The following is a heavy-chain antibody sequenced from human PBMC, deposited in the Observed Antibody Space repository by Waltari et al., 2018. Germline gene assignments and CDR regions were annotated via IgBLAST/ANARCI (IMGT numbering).Heavy chain of an antibody. J-gene: IGHJ3*02. CDR1: GGSFGTHA. D-gene: IGHD6-13*01. CDR2: IIPMFGTA. Sequence: QVQLVQSGAELKKPGSSVKVSCKVSGGSFGTHAITWVRQAPGKGLEWMGGIIPMFGTANYAQKIQDRVTINTDESMTTAYMHLSSLTSDDTAVYYCARGGLYGQQLLESAFEIWGQGTKVTVSS. CDR3: ARGGLYGQQLLESAFEI. V-gene: IGHV1-69*05.